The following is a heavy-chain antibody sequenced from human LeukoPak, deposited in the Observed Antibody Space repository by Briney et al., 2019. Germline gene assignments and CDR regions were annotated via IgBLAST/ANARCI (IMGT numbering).Heavy chain of an antibody. J-gene: IGHJ4*02. CDR1: GFTFSSYE. CDR2: ISSSGSTI. D-gene: IGHD3-22*01. Sequence: GGSLRLSCAASGFTFSSYEMNWVRQAPGKGLEWVSYISSSGSTIYYADSVKGRFTISRDNAKNSLYLQMNSLRAEDTAVYYCARGPFYDSSGYYRRGYYFDYWGQGTPVIVSS. CDR3: ARGPFYDSSGYYRRGYYFDY. V-gene: IGHV3-48*03.